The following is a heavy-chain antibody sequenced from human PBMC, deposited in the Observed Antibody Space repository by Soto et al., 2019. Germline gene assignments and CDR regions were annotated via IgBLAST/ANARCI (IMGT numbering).Heavy chain of an antibody. V-gene: IGHV1-46*01. CDR1: GYTFTSYY. CDR3: ARGGGSYAHDY. Sequence: ASVKVSCKASGYTFTSYYIHWVRQAPGQGLEWMGIINPSGGSTSYAQKFQGRVTMTRDTSTSTVYMELSSLTSEDTAVYYCARGGGSYAHDYWGQGTLVTVSS. J-gene: IGHJ4*02. CDR2: INPSGGST. D-gene: IGHD2-2*01.